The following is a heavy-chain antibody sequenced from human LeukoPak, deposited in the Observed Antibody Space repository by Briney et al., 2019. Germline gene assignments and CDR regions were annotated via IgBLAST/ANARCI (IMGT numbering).Heavy chain of an antibody. CDR3: ARDRGENYDSSGYYDY. CDR2: IYRGGST. V-gene: IGHV3-53*01. J-gene: IGHJ4*02. D-gene: IGHD3-22*01. CDR1: GFTVSSNY. Sequence: GGSLRLSCAASGFTVSSNYMSWIRQAPGKGLEWVSVIYRGGSTNSADSVKGRFTISRDNAKNSLYLQMNSLRAEDTAVYYCARDRGENYDSSGYYDYWGQGTLVIVSS.